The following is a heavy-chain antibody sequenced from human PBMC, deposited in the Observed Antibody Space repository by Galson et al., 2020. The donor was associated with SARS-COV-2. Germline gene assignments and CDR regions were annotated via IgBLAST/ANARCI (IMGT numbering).Heavy chain of an antibody. CDR2: IYAGDSDA. Sequence: GESLKISCKGSGYSFTDYWIAWVRQVPGKGLEWMGIIYAGDSDARYSPSFQGQVTISVDRSISTAYLEWSSLKASDTAIYYCARPLVYQLRQALDIWGQGTMVTVSS. CDR3: ARPLVYQLRQALDI. J-gene: IGHJ3*02. D-gene: IGHD6-19*01. V-gene: IGHV5-51*01. CDR1: GYSFTDYW.